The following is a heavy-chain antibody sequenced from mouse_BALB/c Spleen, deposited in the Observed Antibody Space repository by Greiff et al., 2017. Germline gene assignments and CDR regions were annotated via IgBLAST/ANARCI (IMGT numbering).Heavy chain of an antibody. Sequence: EVQRVESGGGLVQPGGSRKLSCAASGFTFSSFGMHWVRQAPEKGLEWVAYISSGSSTIYYADTVKGRFTISRDNPKNTLFLQMTSLRSEDTAMYYCARPTLWYFDVWGAGTTVTVSS. V-gene: IGHV5-17*02. J-gene: IGHJ1*01. CDR2: ISSGSSTI. D-gene: IGHD2-10*01. CDR1: GFTFSSFG. CDR3: ARPTLWYFDV.